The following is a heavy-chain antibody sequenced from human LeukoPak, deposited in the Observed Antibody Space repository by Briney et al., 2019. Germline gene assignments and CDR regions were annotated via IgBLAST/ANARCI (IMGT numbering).Heavy chain of an antibody. CDR1: GFTFTSYS. Sequence: GGSLRLTCVASGFTFTSYSMNWVRQAPGKGLEWVSYITSSSTTVFYADPVKGRFTISRDNAKNSVYLQVNSLNVEDTAIYYCTRGKVVLRGTVFDYWAQGTPVTVSS. CDR3: TRGKVVLRGTVFDY. D-gene: IGHD2/OR15-2a*01. CDR2: ITSSSTTV. J-gene: IGHJ4*02. V-gene: IGHV3-48*01.